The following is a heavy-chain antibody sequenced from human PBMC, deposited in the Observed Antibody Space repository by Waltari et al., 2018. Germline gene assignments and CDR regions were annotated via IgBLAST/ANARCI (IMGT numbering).Heavy chain of an antibody. CDR1: GDPFPSYT. D-gene: IGHD2-15*01. CDR2: IIPIFGMA. J-gene: IGHJ4*02. CDR3: ATLGSGYFDY. Sequence: QVQLVQSGAEVKKPGSSVTVSCKASGDPFPSYTISWVRQAPGQGLEWMGRIIPIFGMANYAQRFQDRVTITADTSTSTAYMELSSLESDDTAVYYCATLGSGYFDYWGQGTLVTVSS. V-gene: IGHV1-69*02.